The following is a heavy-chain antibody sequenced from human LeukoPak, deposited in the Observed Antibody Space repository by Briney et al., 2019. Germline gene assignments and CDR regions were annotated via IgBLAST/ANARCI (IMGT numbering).Heavy chain of an antibody. Sequence: ASVKVSCKASGYTFTSYDINWVRQATGQGLEWMGWINPNSDGTNYAQKFQGWVTMTRDTSISTAYMELSRLRSDDTTVYYCARVRYYDSSGYLGNDAFDIWGQGTMVTVSS. V-gene: IGHV1-2*04. J-gene: IGHJ3*02. CDR1: GYTFTSYD. CDR3: ARVRYYDSSGYLGNDAFDI. CDR2: INPNSDGT. D-gene: IGHD3-22*01.